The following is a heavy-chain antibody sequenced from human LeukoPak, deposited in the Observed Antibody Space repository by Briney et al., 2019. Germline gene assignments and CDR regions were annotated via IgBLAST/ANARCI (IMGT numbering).Heavy chain of an antibody. D-gene: IGHD2-15*01. J-gene: IGHJ4*02. CDR3: ARGYCSGGSCYRFRTYYFDY. CDR2: ISAYNGNT. V-gene: IGHV1-18*01. CDR1: GYTFTSYG. Sequence: ASVKVSCKASGYTFTSYGISWVRQAPGQGLEWMGWISAYNGNTNYAQKLQGRVTMTTDTSTSTAYMELRSLRSDDTAVYYCARGYCSGGSCYRFRTYYFDYWGQGTLVTVSS.